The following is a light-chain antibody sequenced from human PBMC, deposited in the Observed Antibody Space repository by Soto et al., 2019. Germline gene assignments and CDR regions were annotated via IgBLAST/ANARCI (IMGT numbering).Light chain of an antibody. J-gene: IGLJ3*02. Sequence: QSALTQPASVSGSPGQSITISCTGTSSDVGRYNFVSWYQQYPGKAPKLMIYEVSNRPSGVSNRFSGSKSGNTASLTISGLQAEDEADYYCSSYTSSTSAVFGGGTKVTVL. CDR1: SSDVGRYNF. V-gene: IGLV2-14*01. CDR3: SSYTSSTSAV. CDR2: EVS.